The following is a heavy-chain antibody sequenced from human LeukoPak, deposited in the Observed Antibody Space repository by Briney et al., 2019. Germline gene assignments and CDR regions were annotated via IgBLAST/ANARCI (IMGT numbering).Heavy chain of an antibody. V-gene: IGHV1-2*04. Sequence: ASVKVSCKASGYTFTGYYMHWVRQAPGQGLEWMGWINPNSGGTNYAQKFQGWVTMTRDTSISTAYMELSRLRSDDTAVYYCARVSPTGAAYDAFDIWGQGTMVTVSS. CDR3: ARVSPTGAAYDAFDI. CDR2: INPNSGGT. D-gene: IGHD1-1*01. CDR1: GYTFTGYY. J-gene: IGHJ3*02.